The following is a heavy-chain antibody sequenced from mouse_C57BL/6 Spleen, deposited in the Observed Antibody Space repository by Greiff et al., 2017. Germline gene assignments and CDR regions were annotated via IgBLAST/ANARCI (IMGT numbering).Heavy chain of an antibody. CDR3: AMVPSYYYGSSDY. Sequence: LQQPGAELVKPGASVKVSCKASGYTFTSYWMHWVKQRPGQGLEWIGRIHPSDSDTNYNQKFKGKATLTVDKSSSTAYMQLSSLTSADSAVYYCAMVPSYYYGSSDYWGQGTTLTVSS. CDR2: IHPSDSDT. J-gene: IGHJ2*01. D-gene: IGHD1-1*01. CDR1: GYTFTSYW. V-gene: IGHV1-74*01.